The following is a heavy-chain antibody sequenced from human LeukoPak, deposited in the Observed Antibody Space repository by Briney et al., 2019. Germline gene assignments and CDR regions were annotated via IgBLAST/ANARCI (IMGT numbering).Heavy chain of an antibody. J-gene: IGHJ4*02. CDR3: ARILRYCSGGSCYSYFDY. V-gene: IGHV4-4*07. CDR1: GGSISSYY. Sequence: SETLSLTCTVSGGSISSYYWSWIRQPAGKGLEWIGRIYTSGSTNYNPSLKSRFTMSVDTSKNQFSLKLSSVTAADTAVSYCARILRYCSGGSCYSYFDYWGQGTLVTVSS. CDR2: IYTSGST. D-gene: IGHD2-15*01.